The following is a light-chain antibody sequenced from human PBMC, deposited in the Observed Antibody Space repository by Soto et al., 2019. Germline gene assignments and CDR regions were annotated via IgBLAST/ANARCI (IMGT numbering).Light chain of an antibody. V-gene: IGLV1-47*02. CDR1: SSNIGTNY. Sequence: QLVLTQPPSASGTPGQRVTISCSGSSSNIGTNYVFWYQHLPGTAPKLLIYNNNQRPSGVPDRFSGSKSGTSASLAISGLRSEDEADYYCAAWDDSLSGPVFGGGTKLTVL. J-gene: IGLJ2*01. CDR2: NNN. CDR3: AAWDDSLSGPV.